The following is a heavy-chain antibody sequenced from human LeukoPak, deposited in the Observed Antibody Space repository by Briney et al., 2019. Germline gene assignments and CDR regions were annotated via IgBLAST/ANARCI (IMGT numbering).Heavy chain of an antibody. V-gene: IGHV3-23*01. D-gene: IGHD4/OR15-4a*01. Sequence: GGSLRLSCSSSGFTFNDYAMNWVRQAPGKGLEWVSAISASGGITRYADSVKGRFTISRDNSKDTLYLQMSSLSAEDTAVYYCATPGESANYLYYFDYWGQGAQVTVSS. CDR1: GFTFNDYA. CDR3: ATPGESANYLYYFDY. CDR2: ISASGGIT. J-gene: IGHJ4*02.